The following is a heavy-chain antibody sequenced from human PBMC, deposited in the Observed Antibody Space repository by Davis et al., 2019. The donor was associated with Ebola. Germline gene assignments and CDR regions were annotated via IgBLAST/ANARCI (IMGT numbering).Heavy chain of an antibody. J-gene: IGHJ5*02. Sequence: ASVKVSCKASGYIFTNYGVTWVRQAPGQGLEWMGWISVIDGNTYSAQKFQGRVTMTADTSTSTIYMELRSLTSDDTAMYYCVRDYDTIQWNDPWGQGTLVTVSS. CDR3: VRDYDTIQWNDP. D-gene: IGHD3-9*01. CDR2: ISVIDGNT. V-gene: IGHV1-18*01. CDR1: GYIFTNYG.